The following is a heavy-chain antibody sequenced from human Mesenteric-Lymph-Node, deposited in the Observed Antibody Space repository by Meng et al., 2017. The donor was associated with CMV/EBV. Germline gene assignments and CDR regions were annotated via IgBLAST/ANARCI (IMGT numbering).Heavy chain of an antibody. Sequence: GESLKISCAASGFSFSRYWMSWVRQAPGKGLEWVANMNQDGRETYYVGSVKGRFTISRDNAKNSLYLQMNSPRAEDTAVYYCARQGGRKDWGQGTLVTVSS. J-gene: IGHJ4*02. CDR1: GFSFSRYW. V-gene: IGHV3-7*01. D-gene: IGHD1-26*01. CDR2: MNQDGRET. CDR3: ARQGGRKD.